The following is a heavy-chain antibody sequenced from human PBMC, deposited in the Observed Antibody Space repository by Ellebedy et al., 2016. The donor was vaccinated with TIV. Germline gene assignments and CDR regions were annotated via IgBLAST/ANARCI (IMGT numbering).Heavy chain of an antibody. CDR1: GYTFTSYV. V-gene: IGHV1-3*01. Sequence: AASVKVSCKTSGYTFTSYVMHWVRQAPGQSLEWMGWIHATNGNTQYSQTFQGRVTITRDTSASTTYMELSNLRLEDTAVYYCTREDYWGQGTLVTVSS. J-gene: IGHJ4*02. CDR3: TREDY. CDR2: IHATNGNT.